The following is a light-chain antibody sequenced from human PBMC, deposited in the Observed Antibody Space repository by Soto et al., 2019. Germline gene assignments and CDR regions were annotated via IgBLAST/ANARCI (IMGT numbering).Light chain of an antibody. CDR3: SSFTSSSTDV. CDR1: SSDIGGYNY. J-gene: IGLJ1*01. Sequence: QSALTQPASVSGSPGQSITISCTGTSSDIGGYNYVSWYQQHPGKAPKHMIYEVSNRPSGVSSRFSGSKSGNTASLTISGLQAEDEADYYCSSFTSSSTDVFGTGTKLTVL. CDR2: EVS. V-gene: IGLV2-14*01.